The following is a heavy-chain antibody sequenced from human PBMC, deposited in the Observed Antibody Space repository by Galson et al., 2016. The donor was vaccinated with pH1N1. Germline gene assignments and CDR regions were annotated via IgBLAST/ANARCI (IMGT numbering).Heavy chain of an antibody. Sequence: SLRLSCAASGFTFSTYWMTWVRQAPGKGLEWVANIKQDGSVKYYVDSVKGRFTISRDNARNSLYLQMNNLRPEDTAFYYCAKDHCSHGDTNCFYFDLWGRGTLVTVSS. CDR2: IKQDGSVK. V-gene: IGHV3-7*03. J-gene: IGHJ2*01. CDR3: AKDHCSHGDTNCFYFDL. D-gene: IGHD4-17*01. CDR1: GFTFSTYW.